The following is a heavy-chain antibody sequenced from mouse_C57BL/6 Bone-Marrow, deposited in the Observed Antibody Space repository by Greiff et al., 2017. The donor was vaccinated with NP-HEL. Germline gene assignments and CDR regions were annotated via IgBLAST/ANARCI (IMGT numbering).Heavy chain of an antibody. CDR2: ISGGGGNT. J-gene: IGHJ2*01. V-gene: IGHV5-9*01. CDR1: GFTFSSYT. CDR3: ARRGYASSPDY. Sequence: EVKLQESGGGLVKPGGSLKLSCAASGFTFSSYTMSWVRQTPEKRLEWVATISGGGGNTYYPDSVKGRFTISRDNAKNTLYLQMSSLRSEDTALYYCARRGYASSPDYWGQGTTLTVSS. D-gene: IGHD1-1*01.